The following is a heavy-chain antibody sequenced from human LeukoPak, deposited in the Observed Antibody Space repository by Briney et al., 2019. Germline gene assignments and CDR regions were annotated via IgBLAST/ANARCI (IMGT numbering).Heavy chain of an antibody. CDR1: GYTFTSYA. CDR2: INTNTGNP. J-gene: IGHJ6*02. CDR3: AREEQLAYYYYGMDV. D-gene: IGHD6-13*01. V-gene: IGHV7-4-1*02. Sequence: ASVKVSCKASGYTFTSYAMNWVRQAPGQGLEWMGWINTNTGNPTYAQGFTGRFVFSLDTSVSTAYLQISSLKAEDTAVYYCAREEQLAYYYYGMDVXXXXXXXTVSS.